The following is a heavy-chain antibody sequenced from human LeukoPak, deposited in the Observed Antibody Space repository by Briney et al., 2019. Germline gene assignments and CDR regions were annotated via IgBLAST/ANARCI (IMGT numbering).Heavy chain of an antibody. V-gene: IGHV3-30-3*01. J-gene: IGHJ4*02. CDR1: GFTFSRYA. D-gene: IGHD6-6*01. CDR2: ISYDGSNK. CDR3: ARAPGSYSSSPVDY. Sequence: GGSLRLSCAASGFTFSRYAMHWVRQAPGKGLEWAAVISYDGSNKYYADSVKGRFTISRDNSKNTLYLQMNSLRAEDTAVYYCARAPGSYSSSPVDYWGQGTLVTVSS.